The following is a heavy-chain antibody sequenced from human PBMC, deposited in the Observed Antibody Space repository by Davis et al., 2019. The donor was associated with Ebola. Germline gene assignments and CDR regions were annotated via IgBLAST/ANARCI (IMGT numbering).Heavy chain of an antibody. D-gene: IGHD6-19*01. Sequence: GGSLRLSCAASGFTFSTYAMSWVRQAPAKGLEWVSSISGSGDSSHHVGSVKGRFTISRDNSKNTLYLQMNSLRAEDTAVYYCAGAGWSSGWYQPGWFDPWGQGTLVTVSS. V-gene: IGHV3-23*01. J-gene: IGHJ5*02. CDR2: ISGSGDSS. CDR1: GFTFSTYA. CDR3: AGAGWSSGWYQPGWFDP.